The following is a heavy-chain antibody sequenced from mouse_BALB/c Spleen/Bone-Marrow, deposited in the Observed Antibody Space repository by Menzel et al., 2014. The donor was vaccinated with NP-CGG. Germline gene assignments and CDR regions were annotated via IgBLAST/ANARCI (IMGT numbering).Heavy chain of an antibody. V-gene: IGHV5-12-1*01. J-gene: IGHJ4*01. D-gene: IGHD1-1*01. CDR3: ARQGYYGSSSYAMDY. CDR1: GFAFTIYD. Sequence: EVKLMESGGGLVKPGGSLKLSRAASGFAFTIYDMSWVRQIPEKRLEWVAYISNGGGNTYYPDTVKGRFTIPRDNAKNTLYLQMSSLKSEDTAMYYRARQGYYGSSSYAMDYWGQGTSVTVSS. CDR2: ISNGGGNT.